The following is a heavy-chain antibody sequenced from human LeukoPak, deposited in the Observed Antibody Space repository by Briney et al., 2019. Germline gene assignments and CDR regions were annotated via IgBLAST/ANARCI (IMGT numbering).Heavy chain of an antibody. CDR3: ARGAAAAGYYYYYMDV. CDR2: INPNSGGT. Sequence: ASVKVSCKASGYTFTGYYMHWVRQAPGQRLEWMGWINPNSGGTNYAQKFQGRVTMTRDTSISTAYMELSRLRSDDTAVYYCARGAAAAGYYYYYMDVWGKGTTVTVSS. V-gene: IGHV1-2*02. J-gene: IGHJ6*03. D-gene: IGHD6-13*01. CDR1: GYTFTGYY.